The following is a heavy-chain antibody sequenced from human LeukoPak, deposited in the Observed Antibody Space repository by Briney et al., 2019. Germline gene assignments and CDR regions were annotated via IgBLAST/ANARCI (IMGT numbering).Heavy chain of an antibody. CDR2: IYYSGST. CDR3: ASWAAAGTGGTEYFQH. J-gene: IGHJ1*01. D-gene: IGHD6-13*01. Sequence: SETLSLTCTVSGGSISSSSYYWGWIRQPPGKGLEWIGSIYYSGSTYYNPSLKSRVTISVDTSKNQFSLKLSSVTAADTAVYYCASWAAAGTGGTEYFQHWGQGTLVTVSS. CDR1: GGSISSSSYY. V-gene: IGHV4-39*07.